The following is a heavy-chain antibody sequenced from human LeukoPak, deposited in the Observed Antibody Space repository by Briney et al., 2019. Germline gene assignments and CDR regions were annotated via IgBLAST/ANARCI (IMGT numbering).Heavy chain of an antibody. CDR2: ISSNGGSS. J-gene: IGHJ6*02. CDR1: GFTFSSYA. V-gene: IGHV3-64D*06. D-gene: IGHD6-6*01. Sequence: PGRSLRLSCAASGFTFSSYAMHWVRQAPGKGLECVSAISSNGGSSYYADSVKGRFTISRDNSKNTLYLQMSSLRAEDTAVYYCVKVGSSSSANYYYYGMDVWGQGTTVTVSS. CDR3: VKVGSSSSANYYYYGMDV.